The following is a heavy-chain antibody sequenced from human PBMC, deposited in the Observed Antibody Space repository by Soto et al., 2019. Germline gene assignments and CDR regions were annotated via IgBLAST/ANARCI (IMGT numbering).Heavy chain of an antibody. Sequence: PXESLLLSGAASGFTFDDYTMHWVRQAPGKGLEWVSLISWDGGSAYYADSVKGRFAISRDNSKNSLYLQMNSLRTEDTALYYCAKDTPDHDAFDIWGQGTMVTVSS. V-gene: IGHV3-43*01. CDR3: AKDTPDHDAFDI. CDR2: ISWDGGSA. CDR1: GFTFDDYT. J-gene: IGHJ3*02.